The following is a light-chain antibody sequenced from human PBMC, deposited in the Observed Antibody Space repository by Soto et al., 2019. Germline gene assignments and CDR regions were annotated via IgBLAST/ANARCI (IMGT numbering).Light chain of an antibody. Sequence: QSVLTQPASVSGSPGQSITISCTGTSSDVGGYNYVSWYQQHPGKAPKLMIYDVISRPSGGSNRFSGSKSGNTASLTISGLQAEDEADYYCSSYTSSSTSYVFGTGTKLTVL. V-gene: IGLV2-14*01. CDR3: SSYTSSSTSYV. CDR1: SSDVGGYNY. J-gene: IGLJ1*01. CDR2: DVI.